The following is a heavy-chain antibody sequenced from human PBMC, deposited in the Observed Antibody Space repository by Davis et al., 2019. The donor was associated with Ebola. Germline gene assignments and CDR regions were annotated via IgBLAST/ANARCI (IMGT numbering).Heavy chain of an antibody. CDR3: ARAIGWGNNWFDP. D-gene: IGHD6-19*01. J-gene: IGHJ5*02. Sequence: ASVKVSCKASGGTFSSYAISWVRQAPGQGLEWMGIINPSGGSTSYAQKFQGRVTMTRDTSTSTVYMELSSLRSEDTAVYYCARAIGWGNNWFDPWGQGTLVTVSS. CDR2: INPSGGST. CDR1: GGTFSSYA. V-gene: IGHV1-46*01.